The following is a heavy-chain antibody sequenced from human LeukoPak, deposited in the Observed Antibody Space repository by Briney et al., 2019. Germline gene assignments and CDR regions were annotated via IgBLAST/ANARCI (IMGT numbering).Heavy chain of an antibody. Sequence: GGSLRLSCAASGFTFSRYWMSWVRQAPGKGLEWVANIKQDGGEIYYVDSVKGRFTISRDNAKNSLYLQMNSLRAEDTAVYYCARDRDYDAPFDYWGQGTLVTVSS. CDR1: GFTFSRYW. CDR3: ARDRDYDAPFDY. CDR2: IKQDGGEI. J-gene: IGHJ4*02. D-gene: IGHD4-17*01. V-gene: IGHV3-7*01.